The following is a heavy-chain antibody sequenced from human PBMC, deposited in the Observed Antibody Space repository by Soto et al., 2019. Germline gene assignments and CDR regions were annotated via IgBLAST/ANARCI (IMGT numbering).Heavy chain of an antibody. CDR3: ARSVMDTAMVLFDY. J-gene: IGHJ4*02. D-gene: IGHD5-18*01. CDR1: GGSISSGGYS. V-gene: IGHV4-30-2*01. CDR2: IYHSGST. Sequence: SETLSLTCAVSGGSISSGGYSWSWIRQPPGKGLEWIGYIYHSGSTYYNPSLKSRVTISVDRSKNQFSLKLSSVTAADTAVYYCARSVMDTAMVLFDYWGQGTLVTVS.